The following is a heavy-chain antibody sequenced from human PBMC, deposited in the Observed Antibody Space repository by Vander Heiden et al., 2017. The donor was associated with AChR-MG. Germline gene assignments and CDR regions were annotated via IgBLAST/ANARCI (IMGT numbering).Heavy chain of an antibody. CDR3: AKSTGGDFWSGYFPFDY. Sequence: EAQLLDSGGGLVQPGGSLRLSCAASGLTFSSYAMGWVRQGPGKGRGCVTAVSGGGGSTYYADSVKGRFTIYRDNSKNTLYMKMNILRAEDTAVYYCAKSTGGDFWSGYFPFDYWGQGTLVTVSS. V-gene: IGHV3-23*01. CDR2: VSGGGGST. CDR1: GLTFSSYA. D-gene: IGHD3-3*01. J-gene: IGHJ4*02.